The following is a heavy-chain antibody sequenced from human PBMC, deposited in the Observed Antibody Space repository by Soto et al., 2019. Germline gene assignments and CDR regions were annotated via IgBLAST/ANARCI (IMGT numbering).Heavy chain of an antibody. CDR3: ARIPWEQQLVTPFGAYYYGMDG. J-gene: IGHJ6*02. D-gene: IGHD6-13*01. CDR1: GDSVSSNSAA. V-gene: IGHV6-1*01. CDR2: TYYRSKWYN. Sequence: SPTLSLTCAISGDSVSSNSAAWNWIRQSPSRGLEWLGRTYYRSKWYNDYAVSVKSRITINPDTSKNQFSLQLNSVTPEDTAVYYCARIPWEQQLVTPFGAYYYGMDGWRQQTTVTASS.